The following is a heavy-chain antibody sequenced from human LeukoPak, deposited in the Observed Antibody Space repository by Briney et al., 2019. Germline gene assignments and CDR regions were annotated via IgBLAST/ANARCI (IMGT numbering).Heavy chain of an antibody. CDR1: GGSISSYY. D-gene: IGHD2-2*02. CDR2: IYTSGST. CDR3: ARDSVVVPAAIFYYYYYMDV. Sequence: SETLSLTCTVSGGSISSYYWSWIRQPAGKGLEWIGRIYTSGSTNYNPSLKSRVTMSVDTSKNQFSLKLSSVTAADTAVYYCARDSVVVPAAIFYYYYYMDVWAKGPRSPSP. V-gene: IGHV4-4*07. J-gene: IGHJ6*03.